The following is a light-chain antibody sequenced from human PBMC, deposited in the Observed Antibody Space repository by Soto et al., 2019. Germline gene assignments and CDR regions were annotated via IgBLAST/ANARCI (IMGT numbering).Light chain of an antibody. CDR3: SSYTSTSPLYV. CDR2: EVA. J-gene: IGLJ1*01. Sequence: QSPLTHPASLSGSPGQSITISCTGTSSDIGFYNYVSWYQQHPGEAPKLIIYEVAKRPSGVSSRFSGSKSGNTASLTISGLQAEDEADYHCSSYTSTSPLYVFGTGTKVTVL. CDR1: SSDIGFYNY. V-gene: IGLV2-14*01.